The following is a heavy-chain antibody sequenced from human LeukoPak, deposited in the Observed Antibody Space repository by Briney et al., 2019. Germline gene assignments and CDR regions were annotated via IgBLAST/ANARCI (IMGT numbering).Heavy chain of an antibody. V-gene: IGHV1-69*06. J-gene: IGHJ4*02. CDR3: ARFDFSSGYYFDY. CDR1: GGTFSSYA. Sequence: GASVKVSCKASGGTFSSYAISWVRQAPGQGLEWMGGIIPIFGTANYAQKFQGRVTITADKSTSTAYMELSSLRSEDTAVYYCARFDFSSGYYFDYWGQGTLVTVSS. CDR2: IIPIFGTA. D-gene: IGHD3-3*01.